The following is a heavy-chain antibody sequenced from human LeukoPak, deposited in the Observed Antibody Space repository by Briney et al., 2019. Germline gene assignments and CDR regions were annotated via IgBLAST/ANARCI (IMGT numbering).Heavy chain of an antibody. J-gene: IGHJ5*02. CDR3: ARDFLWGSGSP. CDR2: ISTDGSDT. CDR1: GFTFSSYW. D-gene: IGHD3-10*01. Sequence: GSLRLSCAASGFTFSSYWMHWVRQAPGKGLVWVSRISTDGSDTTYADFVKGRFTISRDNAKNTLYLQINSLRPEDTAVYYCARDFLWGSGSPWGQGTLVTVSS. V-gene: IGHV3-74*01.